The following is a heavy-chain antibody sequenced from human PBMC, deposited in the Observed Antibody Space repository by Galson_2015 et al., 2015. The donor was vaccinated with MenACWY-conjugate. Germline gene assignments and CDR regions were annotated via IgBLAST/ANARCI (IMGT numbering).Heavy chain of an antibody. Sequence: SLRLSCAASGFTFTGYEFNWVRQAPGKGLEWLSYISKSESGGPIYYADSVKGRFTIARDNIKKSLFLEMNSLRAGDTGVYYCAREETWIPQYFYYMDVWRKGTTVTVSS. D-gene: IGHD5-18*01. CDR3: AREETWIPQYFYYMDV. V-gene: IGHV3-48*03. CDR1: GFTFTGYE. J-gene: IGHJ6*03. CDR2: ISKSESGGPI.